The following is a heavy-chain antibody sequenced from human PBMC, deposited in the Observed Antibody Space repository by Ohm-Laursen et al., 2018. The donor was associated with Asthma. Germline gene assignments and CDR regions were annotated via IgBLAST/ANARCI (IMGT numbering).Heavy chain of an antibody. Sequence: ASVKVSCKVSGYTFTSYAMHWVRQAPGQRLEWMGWINAGNGNTKYSQKFQGRVTITRDTSASTAYMELSSLRSEDTAVYYCAREKIPNYYDSSENDAFDIWGQGTMVTVSS. CDR1: GYTFTSYA. CDR3: AREKIPNYYDSSENDAFDI. J-gene: IGHJ3*02. D-gene: IGHD3-22*01. CDR2: INAGNGNT. V-gene: IGHV1-3*01.